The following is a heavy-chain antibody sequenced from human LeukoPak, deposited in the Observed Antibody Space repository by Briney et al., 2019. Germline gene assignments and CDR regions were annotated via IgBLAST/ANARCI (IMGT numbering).Heavy chain of an antibody. V-gene: IGHV1-8*01. CDR3: AREYCSGGSCGSDFDY. D-gene: IGHD2-15*01. CDR2: MNPNSGNT. Sequence: ASVKVSCKASGYTFTSYDINWVRQAAGQGLEWMGWMNPNSGNTGYAQKFRGRVTMTRNTSISTAYMELSSLRSEDTAVYYCAREYCSGGSCGSDFDYWGQGTLVTVSS. CDR1: GYTFTSYD. J-gene: IGHJ4*02.